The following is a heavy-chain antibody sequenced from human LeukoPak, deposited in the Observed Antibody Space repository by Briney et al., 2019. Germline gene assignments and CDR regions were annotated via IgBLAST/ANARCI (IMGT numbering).Heavy chain of an antibody. CDR2: ISYDGSNK. CDR3: ARAIAALDY. CDR1: GFTFSSYG. J-gene: IGHJ4*02. D-gene: IGHD6-25*01. Sequence: PGGSLRLSCAASGFTFSSYGMNWVRQAPGKGPEWVAVISYDGSNKYYADSVKGRFTISRDNSKNTLYLQMNSLRAEDTAVYYCARAIAALDYWGQGTLVTVSS. V-gene: IGHV3-30*19.